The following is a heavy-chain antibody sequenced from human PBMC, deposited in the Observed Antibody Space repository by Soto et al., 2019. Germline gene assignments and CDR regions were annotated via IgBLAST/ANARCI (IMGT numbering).Heavy chain of an antibody. CDR3: SKDLDGLQGLVDSSFCFDY. J-gene: IGHJ4*02. CDR1: GFTFNSYG. CDR2: ISYDGSDK. V-gene: IGHV3-30*18. Sequence: GGSLRLSCTASGFTFNSYGMHWVRQAPGKGLEWVAVISYDGSDKYYADSVKGRFTISRDNSKNTLYLQMNSLRAEDTAVYYCSKDLDGLQGLVDSSFCFDYWGQGTLVTVSS. D-gene: IGHD3-16*02.